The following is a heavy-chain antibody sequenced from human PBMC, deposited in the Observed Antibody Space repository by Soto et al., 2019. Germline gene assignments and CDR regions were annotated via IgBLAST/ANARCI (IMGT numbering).Heavy chain of an antibody. D-gene: IGHD4-4*01. CDR2: IKEDGTEQ. Sequence: PGWSLRLSCASSVFSFIGYWMSWVRQAPGKGPEWVANIKEDGTEQHYVDSVKGRFTISRDNSENSLFLQMNNLRAEGSAIYYCAITTSTVSYWFDPWGPGTQVTVSS. J-gene: IGHJ5*02. CDR1: VFSFIGYW. CDR3: AITTSTVSYWFDP. V-gene: IGHV3-7*03.